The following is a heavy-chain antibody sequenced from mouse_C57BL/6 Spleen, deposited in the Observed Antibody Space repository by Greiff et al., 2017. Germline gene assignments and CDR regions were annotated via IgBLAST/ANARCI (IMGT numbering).Heavy chain of an antibody. V-gene: IGHV5-16*01. CDR3: ARDRYYYGSSYAMDY. D-gene: IGHD1-1*01. CDR2: INYDGSST. J-gene: IGHJ4*01. Sequence: EVMLVESEGGLVQPGRSMKLSCTASGFTFSDYYMAWVRQVPEKGLEWVANINYDGSSTYYLDSLKSRFIISRDNAKNILYLQMSSLKSEDTATYYCARDRYYYGSSYAMDYWGQGTSVTVSS. CDR1: GFTFSDYY.